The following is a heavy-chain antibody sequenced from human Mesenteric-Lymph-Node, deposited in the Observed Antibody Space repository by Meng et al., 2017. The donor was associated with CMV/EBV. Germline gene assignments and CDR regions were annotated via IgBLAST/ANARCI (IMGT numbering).Heavy chain of an antibody. CDR3: ARTHYDFWSGYSYYFDY. J-gene: IGHJ4*02. Sequence: GESLKISCAASGFTFSRYWMHWVRQAPGKGLVWVSRINSDGSSTNYADSVKGRFTISRDNAKNTPYLQMNSLRAEDTAVYFCARTHYDFWSGYSYYFDYWGQGTLVTVS. V-gene: IGHV3-74*01. CDR1: GFTFSRYW. D-gene: IGHD3-3*01. CDR2: INSDGSST.